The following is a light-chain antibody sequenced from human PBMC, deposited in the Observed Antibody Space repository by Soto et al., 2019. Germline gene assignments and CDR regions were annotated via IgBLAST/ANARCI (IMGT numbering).Light chain of an antibody. CDR3: LQHNSYPFT. V-gene: IGKV1-17*03. J-gene: IGKJ2*01. CDR2: GAS. Sequence: DIQMTQSPSAMSASVGDRVTITCRASQDISNYVAWFQQRPGKVPKRLIYGASSLQSGVPSRFSGSGSGTEFTLTISSLQPEDFVTYYCLQHNSYPFTFGQGTRLEIK. CDR1: QDISNY.